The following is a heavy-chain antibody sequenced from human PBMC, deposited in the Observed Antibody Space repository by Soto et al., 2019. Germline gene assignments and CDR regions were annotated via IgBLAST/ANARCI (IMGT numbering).Heavy chain of an antibody. CDR3: ARRFSWGLTTFTFYYFDY. J-gene: IGHJ4*02. CDR1: GGSFIGYY. D-gene: IGHD7-27*01. Sequence: SETLSLTCAVYGGSFIGYYCILIRHPPFKWLEWIVEINHSGSTNYNPSLKSRVTISVDTSKDQFSLKLSSVTAADTAVYYCARRFSWGLTTFTFYYFDYWGQGILVTVSS. CDR2: INHSGST. V-gene: IGHV4-34*01.